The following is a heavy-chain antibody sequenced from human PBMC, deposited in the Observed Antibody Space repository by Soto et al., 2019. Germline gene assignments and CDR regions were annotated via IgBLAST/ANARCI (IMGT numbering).Heavy chain of an antibody. CDR3: AGDGVGTYHFDC. Sequence: QVQLVQSGAEVKKPGASVKVSCKASGYTFTSYAMHWVRQAPGQRLEWMGWINAGNGNTKYSQKFQGRVTINRDTIAGTSYMELSSLRSEVTAVYYCAGDGVGTYHFDCGGQGTLVGVSS. D-gene: IGHD1-1*01. V-gene: IGHV1-3*01. CDR2: INAGNGNT. CDR1: GYTFTSYA. J-gene: IGHJ4*02.